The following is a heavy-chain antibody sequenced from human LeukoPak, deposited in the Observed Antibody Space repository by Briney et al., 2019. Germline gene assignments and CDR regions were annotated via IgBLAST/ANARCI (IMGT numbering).Heavy chain of an antibody. D-gene: IGHD3-22*01. Sequence: GGSLRLSCAPSGFAFSSYGMHWVRQAPGKGLERVAFIRSDGSNKYYADSVKGRFTISRDNSKNTLCLQMNSLRAEVTAVYYCAKDPGSDSSASPHFGSWGQGTLVTVSS. J-gene: IGHJ4*02. CDR2: IRSDGSNK. V-gene: IGHV3-30*02. CDR3: AKDPGSDSSASPHFGS. CDR1: GFAFSSYG.